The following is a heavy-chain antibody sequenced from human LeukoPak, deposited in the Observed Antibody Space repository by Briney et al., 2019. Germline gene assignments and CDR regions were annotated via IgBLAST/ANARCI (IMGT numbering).Heavy chain of an antibody. CDR3: ARASVGCSSTSCYSTQFDY. D-gene: IGHD2-2*01. Sequence: SETLSLTCAVYGGSFSGYYWSWIRQPPGKGLEWMWEINHSGSTNYNPSLKSRVTISVDTSKNQFYLKLSSVTAADTAVYYCARASVGCSSTSCYSTQFDYWGQGTLVTVSS. CDR2: INHSGST. V-gene: IGHV4-34*01. J-gene: IGHJ4*02. CDR1: GGSFSGYY.